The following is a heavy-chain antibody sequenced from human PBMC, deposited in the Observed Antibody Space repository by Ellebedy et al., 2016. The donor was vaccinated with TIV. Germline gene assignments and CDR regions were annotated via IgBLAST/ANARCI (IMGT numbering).Heavy chain of an antibody. CDR3: ARDMTTVTINWFDP. Sequence: ASVKVSCXASGYTFTSYAMHWVRQPPGQRLEWMGWINAGNGNTKYSQKFQGRVTITRDTSASTAYMGLSSLRSEDTAVYYCARDMTTVTINWFDPWGQGTLVTVPS. V-gene: IGHV1-3*01. CDR2: INAGNGNT. CDR1: GYTFTSYA. J-gene: IGHJ5*02. D-gene: IGHD4-17*01.